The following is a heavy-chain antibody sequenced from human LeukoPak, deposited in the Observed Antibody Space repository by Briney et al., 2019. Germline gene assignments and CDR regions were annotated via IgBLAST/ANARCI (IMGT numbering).Heavy chain of an antibody. D-gene: IGHD1-26*01. Sequence: SETLSLTCTVSGGSITGYYWSWIRQPPGKGLEWIGYIYSSGSTNYNPSLESRVTISVDTSKNQFSLKLSSVTAADTAVYYCARGGSYGYWGQGTLVTVSS. V-gene: IGHV4-59*12. CDR1: GGSITGYY. J-gene: IGHJ4*02. CDR3: ARGGSYGY. CDR2: IYSSGST.